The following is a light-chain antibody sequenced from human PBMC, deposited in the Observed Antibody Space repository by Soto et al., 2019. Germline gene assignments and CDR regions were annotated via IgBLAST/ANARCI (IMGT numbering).Light chain of an antibody. CDR1: SSNIGAGYV. CDR2: GNN. J-gene: IGLJ2*01. CDR3: QSYDSNLSGVI. V-gene: IGLV1-40*01. Sequence: QSVLTQPPSVSGALGQRVTISCTGSSSNIGAGYVVHWYQQLPGTAPKLLIYGNNNRPSGVPDRFSGSKSGTSPSLAITGLQAEDEADYYCQSYDSNLSGVIFGGGTKLTVL.